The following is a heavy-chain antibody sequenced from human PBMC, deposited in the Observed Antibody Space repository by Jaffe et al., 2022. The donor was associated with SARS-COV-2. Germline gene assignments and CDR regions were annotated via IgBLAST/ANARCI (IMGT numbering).Heavy chain of an antibody. J-gene: IGHJ3*02. CDR1: GGSISSGSYY. Sequence: QVQLQESGPGLVKPSQTLSLTCTVSGGSISSGSYYWSWIRQPAGKGLEWIGRIYTSGSTNYNPSLKSRVTISVDTSKNQFSLKLSSVTAADTAVYYCARGGYCSSTSCYMGRDAFDIWGQGTMVTVSS. V-gene: IGHV4-61*02. CDR3: ARGGYCSSTSCYMGRDAFDI. CDR2: IYTSGST. D-gene: IGHD2-2*02.